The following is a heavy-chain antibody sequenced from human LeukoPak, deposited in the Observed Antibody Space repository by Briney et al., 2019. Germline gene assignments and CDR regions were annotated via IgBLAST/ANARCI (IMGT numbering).Heavy chain of an antibody. CDR3: ARQGSATSRDFQH. D-gene: IGHD2-2*01. Sequence: SETLSLTCAVYGGSFSGYYWSWIRQPPGKGLEWLGEINHSGSTNYNPSLKSRVTISVDTSKNQFSLKLSSVTAADTAVYYCARQGSATSRDFQHWGQGTLVTVSS. CDR2: INHSGST. V-gene: IGHV4-34*01. J-gene: IGHJ1*01. CDR1: GGSFSGYY.